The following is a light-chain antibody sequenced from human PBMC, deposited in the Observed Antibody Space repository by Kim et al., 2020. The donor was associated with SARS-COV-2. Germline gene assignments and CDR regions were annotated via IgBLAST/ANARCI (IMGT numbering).Light chain of an antibody. Sequence: SPGERAPLSCRASQSVRSCLAWYPQKPGQAPRLLIYDASIRATGVPARFTGSGSGTEFTLTISSLQSEDFAVYFCQQYYTWSALTFGGGTKVDIK. CDR2: DAS. J-gene: IGKJ4*01. V-gene: IGKV3D-15*01. CDR1: QSVRSC. CDR3: QQYYTWSALT.